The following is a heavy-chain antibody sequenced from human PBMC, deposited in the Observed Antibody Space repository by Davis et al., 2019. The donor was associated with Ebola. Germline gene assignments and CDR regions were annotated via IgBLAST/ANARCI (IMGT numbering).Heavy chain of an antibody. CDR1: GYTFTGYY. CDR2: INPKSGGT. J-gene: IGHJ4*02. Sequence: ASVKVSCKASGYTFTGYYMHWVRQAPGQGLEWMGRINPKSGGTNYAQKFQGRVTMTTDTSTSTAYMELRSLRSDDTAVYYCARGLHVRGIIRLFDYWGQGTLVTVSS. V-gene: IGHV1-2*06. D-gene: IGHD3-10*02. CDR3: ARGLHVRGIIRLFDY.